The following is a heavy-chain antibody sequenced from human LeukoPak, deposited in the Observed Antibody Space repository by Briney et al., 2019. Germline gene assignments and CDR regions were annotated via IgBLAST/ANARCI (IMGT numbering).Heavy chain of an antibody. V-gene: IGHV3-21*01. Sequence: GSLRLSCAASGFTFSGYSMNWVRRTPGKGLEWVSSISSSSSYIYYADSVKGRFTISRDNAKNSLYLQMNSLRAEDTGVYYCAMITMIVVAEGDYWGQATLVTVSS. CDR1: GFTFSGYS. J-gene: IGHJ4*02. D-gene: IGHD3-22*01. CDR2: ISSSSSYI. CDR3: AMITMIVVAEGDY.